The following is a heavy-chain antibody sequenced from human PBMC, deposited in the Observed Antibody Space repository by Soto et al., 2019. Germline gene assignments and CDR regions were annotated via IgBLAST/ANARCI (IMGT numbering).Heavy chain of an antibody. J-gene: IGHJ5*02. CDR2: IYHSGST. CDR3: ARGGLFYDDSSGSYERRWFDP. V-gene: IGHV4-30-2*01. D-gene: IGHD3-22*01. CDR1: GGSISSGGYS. Sequence: SSETLSLTCAVSGGSISSGGYSWSWIRQPPGKGLEWIGYIYHSGSTYYNPSLKSRVTISVDRSKNQFSLKLSSVTAADTAVYYWARGGLFYDDSSGSYERRWFDPWGQGTLVTVSS.